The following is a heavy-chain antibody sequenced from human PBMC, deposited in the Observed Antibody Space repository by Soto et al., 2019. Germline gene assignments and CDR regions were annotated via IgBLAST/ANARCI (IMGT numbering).Heavy chain of an antibody. Sequence: GGSLRLSCAASGFTFSSYAMSWVRQAPGKGLEWVSAISGSGGSTYYADSVKGRFTISRDNSKNTLYLQMNSLRAEDTAVYYCAKDVRVQLLFRSTGLFDYWGQGTLVTVSS. J-gene: IGHJ4*02. CDR3: AKDVRVQLLFRSTGLFDY. CDR1: GFTFSSYA. CDR2: ISGSGGST. D-gene: IGHD2-2*01. V-gene: IGHV3-23*01.